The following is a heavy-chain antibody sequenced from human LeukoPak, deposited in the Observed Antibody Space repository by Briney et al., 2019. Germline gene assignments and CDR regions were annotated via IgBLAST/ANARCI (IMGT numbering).Heavy chain of an antibody. V-gene: IGHV3-48*03. Sequence: PGGSLRLSCAASGFTFSGSEMNWVRQAPGKGLEWVSGISSSGGSIYYADSVQSRFTISRDNAKKSLHLQMNSLRAEDTAVYYCAAAGFDYWGQGTLVTVSS. CDR2: ISSSGGSI. J-gene: IGHJ4*02. CDR3: AAAGFDY. CDR1: GFTFSGSE.